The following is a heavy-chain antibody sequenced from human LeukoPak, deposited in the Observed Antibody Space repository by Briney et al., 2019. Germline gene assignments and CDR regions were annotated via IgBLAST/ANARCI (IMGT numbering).Heavy chain of an antibody. J-gene: IGHJ3*02. Sequence: SETLSLTCAVYGGSFSGYYWSWIRQPPGKGLEWIGEINHSGSTNYNPSLKSRVTISVDTSKNQFSLKLSSVTAADTAVYYCARCRGSGTYLFDAFDIWGQGTMVTVSS. D-gene: IGHD1-26*01. CDR3: ARCRGSGTYLFDAFDI. V-gene: IGHV4-34*01. CDR2: INHSGST. CDR1: GGSFSGYY.